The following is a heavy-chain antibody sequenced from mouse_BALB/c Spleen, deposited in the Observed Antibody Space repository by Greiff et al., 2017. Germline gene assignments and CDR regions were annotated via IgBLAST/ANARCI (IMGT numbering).Heavy chain of an antibody. Sequence: EVKLVESGPGLVKPSQSLSLTCTVTGYSITSDYAWNWIRQFPGNKLEWMGYISYSGSTSYNPSLKSRISITRDTSKNQFFLQLNSVTTEDTATYYCARGGYGNPYYYAMDYWGQGTSVTVSS. CDR2: ISYSGST. J-gene: IGHJ4*01. CDR3: ARGGYGNPYYYAMDY. CDR1: GYSITSDYA. V-gene: IGHV3-2*02. D-gene: IGHD2-10*02.